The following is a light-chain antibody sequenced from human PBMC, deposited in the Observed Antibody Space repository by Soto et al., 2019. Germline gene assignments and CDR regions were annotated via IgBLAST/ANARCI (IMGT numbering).Light chain of an antibody. CDR1: QSVDNW. CDR2: MAS. Sequence: DIQVTQSTSALAASVGDRVTITCRASQSVDNWLAWYQRRPGKAPKLLIYMASTLEVGVPSRFSGSASGTEFTLTISSLQPDDSAXYYCQQYKTYSPTFGQGTKVDIK. CDR3: QQYKTYSPT. V-gene: IGKV1-5*03. J-gene: IGKJ1*01.